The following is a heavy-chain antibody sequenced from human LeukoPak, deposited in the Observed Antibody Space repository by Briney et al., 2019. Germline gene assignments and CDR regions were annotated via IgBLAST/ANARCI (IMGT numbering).Heavy chain of an antibody. CDR2: IYYSGST. D-gene: IGHD3-22*01. J-gene: IGHJ4*02. Sequence: SQTLSLTCTVSGGSISSGGYYWIWIRQHPGKGLEWIGYIYYSGSTYYNPSLKSRVTISVDTSKNQFSLKLSSVTAADTAVYYCARETPSSGPLGYFDYWGQGTLVTVSS. CDR1: GGSISSGGYY. CDR3: ARETPSSGPLGYFDY. V-gene: IGHV4-31*03.